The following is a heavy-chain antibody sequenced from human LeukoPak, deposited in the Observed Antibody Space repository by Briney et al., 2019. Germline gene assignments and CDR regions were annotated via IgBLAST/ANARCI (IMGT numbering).Heavy chain of an antibody. CDR3: ARVGRGDHTWGSYSFDY. CDR2: ISDSGST. D-gene: IGHD3-16*01. CDR1: GDSISSYH. Sequence: SETLSLTCSVSGDSISSYHWSWIRQPPGKGLEWIGYISDSGSTKYNSSLKSRVTMSMDTSKNQFSLNLSSVTAADTAVYYCARVGRGDHTWGSYSFDYWGRGTLVTVSS. V-gene: IGHV4-59*01. J-gene: IGHJ4*02.